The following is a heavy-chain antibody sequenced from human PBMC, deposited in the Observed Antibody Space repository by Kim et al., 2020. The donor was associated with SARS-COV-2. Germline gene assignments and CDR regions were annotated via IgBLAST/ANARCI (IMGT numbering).Heavy chain of an antibody. Sequence: GGSLRLSCAASGFTFSSYWMTWVRQAPGKGLEWVSVIYSGGSTYYADSVKGRFTISRDNSKNTLYLQMNSLRAEDTAVYYFAHDGGAARPAIYYWGQGTLVTVSS. V-gene: IGHV3-53*01. CDR3: AHDGGAARPAIYY. CDR1: GFTFSSYW. J-gene: IGHJ4*02. CDR2: IYSGGST. D-gene: IGHD6-6*01.